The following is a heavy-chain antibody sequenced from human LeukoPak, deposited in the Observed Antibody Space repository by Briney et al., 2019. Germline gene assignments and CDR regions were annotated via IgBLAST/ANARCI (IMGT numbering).Heavy chain of an antibody. J-gene: IGHJ2*01. CDR3: ARDCPSIAARPTDWYFDL. Sequence: GGSLRLSCAASGFTFSSYRMSWVRQAPGKGLEWVANIKQDGSEKYYVDSVKGRFTISRDNAKNSLYLQMNSLRAEDTAVYYCARDCPSIAARPTDWYFDLWGRGTLVTVSS. CDR2: IKQDGSEK. CDR1: GFTFSSYR. V-gene: IGHV3-7*01. D-gene: IGHD6-6*01.